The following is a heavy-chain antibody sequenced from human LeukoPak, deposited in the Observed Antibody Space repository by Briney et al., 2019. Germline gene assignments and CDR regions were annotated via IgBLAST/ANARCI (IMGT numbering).Heavy chain of an antibody. Sequence: GGSLRLSCAASGFTVSSNYMSWVRQAPGKGPEWVSVIYSGGSTYYADSVKGRFTISRDNSKNTLYLQMNSLRAEDTAVYYCARLRFLEWLLEYYFDYWGQGTLVTVSS. CDR2: IYSGGST. D-gene: IGHD3-3*01. CDR1: GFTVSSNY. V-gene: IGHV3-66*02. CDR3: ARLRFLEWLLEYYFDY. J-gene: IGHJ4*02.